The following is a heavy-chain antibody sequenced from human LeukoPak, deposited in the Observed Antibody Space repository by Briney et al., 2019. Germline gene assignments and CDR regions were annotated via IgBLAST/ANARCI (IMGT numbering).Heavy chain of an antibody. CDR1: GDSISNGSYY. J-gene: IGHJ4*02. Sequence: SETLSLTCTVSGDSISNGSYYWSWIRQPAGKGLEWIGRIYTSGSTNYNPSLKSRVTISVDTSKNQFSLKLSSVTAADTAVYYCASHTYYYGSEYYYFDYWGQGTLVTVSS. CDR2: IYTSGST. V-gene: IGHV4-61*02. D-gene: IGHD3-10*01. CDR3: ASHTYYYGSEYYYFDY.